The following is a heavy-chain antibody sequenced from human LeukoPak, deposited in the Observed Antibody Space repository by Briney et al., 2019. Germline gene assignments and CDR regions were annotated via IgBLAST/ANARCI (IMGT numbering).Heavy chain of an antibody. CDR2: ISGSGAKT. CDR3: AKDPMWFGEGDYKYYMDV. CDR1: KFTFSTSA. V-gene: IGHV3-23*01. Sequence: EGSRRLACAAPKFTFSTSALSWVRQAPGRGLEWVSGISGSGAKTYYSDSVKGRFTISRDNSKSTLYLQMNSLRVEDTAVYYCAKDPMWFGEGDYKYYMDVWGKGTTVTVSS. D-gene: IGHD3-10*01. J-gene: IGHJ6*03.